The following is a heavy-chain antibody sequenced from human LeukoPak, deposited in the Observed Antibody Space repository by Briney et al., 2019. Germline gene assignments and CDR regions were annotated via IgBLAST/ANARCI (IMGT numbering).Heavy chain of an antibody. J-gene: IGHJ1*01. Sequence: PGGSLRLSCAASGFTFSSYAMSWVRQAPGKGREWVSAISGSGGSTYYADSVKGRFTISRDNSKNTLYLQMNSLRAEDTAVYYCAKSPVVPAAMRGREYFQHWGQGTLVTVSS. V-gene: IGHV3-23*01. CDR2: ISGSGGST. CDR3: AKSPVVPAAMRGREYFQH. CDR1: GFTFSSYA. D-gene: IGHD2-2*01.